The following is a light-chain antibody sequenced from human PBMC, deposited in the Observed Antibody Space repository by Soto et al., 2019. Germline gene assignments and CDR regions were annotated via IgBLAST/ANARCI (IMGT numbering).Light chain of an antibody. J-gene: IGKJ4*01. CDR3: QQYEAYPLT. CDR1: QSISSW. Sequence: DIQLTQSPSTLSASVGDRVTITCRASQSISSWLAWYQQKPGKAPKLLVYKASSLESGVPSRFSGSGSATEFSLTIATLQPDDFATYYGQQYEAYPLTFGGGTKVEI. CDR2: KAS. V-gene: IGKV1-5*03.